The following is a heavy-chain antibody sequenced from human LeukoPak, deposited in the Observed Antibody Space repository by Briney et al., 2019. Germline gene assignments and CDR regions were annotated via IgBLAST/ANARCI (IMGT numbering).Heavy chain of an antibody. CDR1: GGSISSNY. J-gene: IGHJ3*02. D-gene: IGHD1-7*01. CDR3: ARHGGITGTHDAFDI. Sequence: SETLSLTCTVSGGSISSNYWSWIRQPPGKGLEWIGYIYYSGSTYYNPSLKSRVTISVDTSKNQFSLKLSSVTAADTAVYYCARHGGITGTHDAFDIWGQGTMVTVSS. CDR2: IYYSGST. V-gene: IGHV4-59*08.